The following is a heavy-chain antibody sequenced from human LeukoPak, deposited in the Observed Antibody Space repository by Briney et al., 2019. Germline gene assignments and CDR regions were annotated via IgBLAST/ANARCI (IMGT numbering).Heavy chain of an antibody. D-gene: IGHD2-15*01. CDR2: IRSKAYGGRA. V-gene: IGHV3-49*04. Sequence: GHSLRLSCSTSGFTFGDSAMSWVRQAPGKGLEWVGFIRSKAYGGRAEYAASVKGRFTISRDDSKSIAYLQMNSLKTEDTAVYYCSREVLVAMHWFDPWGQGTLVTVSS. J-gene: IGHJ5*02. CDR1: GFTFGDSA. CDR3: SREVLVAMHWFDP.